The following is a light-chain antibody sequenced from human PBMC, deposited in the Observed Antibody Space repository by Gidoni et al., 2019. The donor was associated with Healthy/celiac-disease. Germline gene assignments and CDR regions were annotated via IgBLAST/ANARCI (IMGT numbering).Light chain of an antibody. CDR1: KLGDKY. Sequence: SSELTQPPSVSVSPGQTASITCSGDKLGDKYASWYQQKQGQSPVLFIYQDTKRPSGIPERFSCSNSGNTATLTISETQAMDEADYYCQAWDTSTSVVFGGGTKLTVL. CDR3: QAWDTSTSVV. CDR2: QDT. J-gene: IGLJ2*01. V-gene: IGLV3-1*01.